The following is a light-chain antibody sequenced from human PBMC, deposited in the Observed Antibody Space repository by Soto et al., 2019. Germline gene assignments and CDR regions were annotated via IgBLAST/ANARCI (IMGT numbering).Light chain of an antibody. J-gene: IGLJ1*01. Sequence: ALTQPASVSGSPGQSITISCTGASSDVGGYNYVSWYQQHPGKAPKLMISEVSNRPSGVSNRFSGSKSANTASLTISGLQAEDEADYYCSSYTSISTYVFGTGTKLTVL. CDR1: SSDVGGYNY. CDR2: EVS. V-gene: IGLV2-14*01. CDR3: SSYTSISTYV.